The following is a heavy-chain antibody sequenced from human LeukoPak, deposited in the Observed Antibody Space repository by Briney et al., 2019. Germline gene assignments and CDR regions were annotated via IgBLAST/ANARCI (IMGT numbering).Heavy chain of an antibody. CDR2: ISRTTRTI. CDR1: RFPFSSFS. V-gene: IGHV3-48*04. J-gene: IGHJ3*02. D-gene: IGHD3-16*02. Sequence: GGSLRLSCAASRFPFSSFSMNWVRQAPGKGLEWISYISRTTRTIYYADSVKGRFTISRDNAKNSLYLQMNSLRAEDTAVYYCARGGGYDYVWGSYRYTTHAFDIWGQGTMVTVSS. CDR3: ARGGGYDYVWGSYRYTTHAFDI.